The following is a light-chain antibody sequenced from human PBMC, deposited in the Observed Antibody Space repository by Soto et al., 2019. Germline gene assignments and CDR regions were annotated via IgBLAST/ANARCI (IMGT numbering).Light chain of an antibody. Sequence: EIVLTQSPGTLSLSPGERATLSCRASQSVSSNLAWYQQKPGQAPRLLIYGASSRATGIPDRFSGSGSGTDFTLTISRLEPGDFALYYCQQYGSSPITFGQGTRLEIK. J-gene: IGKJ5*01. V-gene: IGKV3-20*01. CDR1: QSVSSN. CDR3: QQYGSSPIT. CDR2: GAS.